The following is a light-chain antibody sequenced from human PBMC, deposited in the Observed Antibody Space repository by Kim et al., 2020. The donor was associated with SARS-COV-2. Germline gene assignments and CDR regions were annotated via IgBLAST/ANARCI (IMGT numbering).Light chain of an antibody. J-gene: IGKJ2*01. CDR3: QQYYSYPYT. Sequence: SSSTGDRVTITCRASQGISSYLAWYQQTPGKAPKLLIYAASTLQSGVPSRFSGSGSGTDFTLTISCLQSEDFATYYCQQYYSYPYTFGQGTKLEIK. CDR1: QGISSY. V-gene: IGKV1-8*01. CDR2: AAS.